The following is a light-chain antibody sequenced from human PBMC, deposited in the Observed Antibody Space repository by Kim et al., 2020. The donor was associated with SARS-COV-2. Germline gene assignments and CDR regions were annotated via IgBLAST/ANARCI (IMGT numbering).Light chain of an antibody. Sequence: GPSITVSCTGTSSEVGSYNLVTWYQQHPGKTPRLMIYEGSKRPSGVSNRFSGSKSGNTASLTISGLQAEDEADYYCCSYAGTSTVVFGGGTQLTVL. CDR2: EGS. CDR3: CSYAGTSTVV. J-gene: IGLJ2*01. V-gene: IGLV2-23*01. CDR1: SSEVGSYNL.